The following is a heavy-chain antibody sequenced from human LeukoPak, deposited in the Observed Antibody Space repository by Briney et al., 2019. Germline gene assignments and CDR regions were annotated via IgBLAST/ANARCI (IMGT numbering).Heavy chain of an antibody. D-gene: IGHD1-26*01. J-gene: IGHJ4*02. CDR3: AKDPIFSGSYGVFDY. V-gene: IGHV3-23*01. CDR2: IIDSGNSI. Sequence: GGSLRLSCAASGFTFSSCAMSWVRQAPGKGLEWVSTIIDSGNSIYHADSAEGRFTISRDNSKNTLYLQMNSLRAGDTAVYYCAKDPIFSGSYGVFDYWGLGTLVTVSS. CDR1: GFTFSSCA.